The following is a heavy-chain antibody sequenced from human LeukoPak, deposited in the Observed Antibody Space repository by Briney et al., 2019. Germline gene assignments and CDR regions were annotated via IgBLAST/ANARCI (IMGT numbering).Heavy chain of an antibody. CDR2: ISYTGST. D-gene: IGHD3-22*01. J-gene: IGHJ4*02. V-gene: IGHV4-30-4*01. Sequence: SQTLSLTCTVSGGSISSDDYYWIWIRQPPGKGLEWIGYISYTGSTYDTPSLRSRVTISIDTSKKQFSLNLRSVTAADTAVYYCASSFYYDSRDYWGQGTLVTVSS. CDR1: GGSISSDDYY. CDR3: ASSFYYDSRDY.